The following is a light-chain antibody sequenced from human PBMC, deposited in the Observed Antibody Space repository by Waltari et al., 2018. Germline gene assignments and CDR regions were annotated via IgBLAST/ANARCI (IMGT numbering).Light chain of an antibody. CDR1: SLRTSY. J-gene: IGLJ3*02. Sequence: SSELTQDPGVSVALGQTFTITCHGDSLRTSYATWYQLKPGQAPVLVIYGKAKRPSGIPDRISGYSSGTTSSLTITGAQAEDEADYYCSSRNGRADQVVFAGGTKVTVL. V-gene: IGLV3-19*01. CDR3: SSRNGRADQVV. CDR2: GKA.